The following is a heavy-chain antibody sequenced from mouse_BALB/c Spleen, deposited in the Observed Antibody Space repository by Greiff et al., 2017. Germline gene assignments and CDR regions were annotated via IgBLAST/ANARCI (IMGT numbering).Heavy chain of an antibody. V-gene: IGHV1-9*01. CDR3: ARFRYDYAMDY. D-gene: IGHD2-14*01. J-gene: IGHJ4*01. CDR2: ILPGSGST. CDR1: GYTFSSYW. Sequence: QVQLKQSGAELMKPGASVKISCKATGYTFSSYWIEWVKQRPGHGLEWIGEILPGSGSTNYNEKFKGKATFTADTSSNTAYMQLSSLTSEDSAVYYCARFRYDYAMDYWGQGTSVTVSS.